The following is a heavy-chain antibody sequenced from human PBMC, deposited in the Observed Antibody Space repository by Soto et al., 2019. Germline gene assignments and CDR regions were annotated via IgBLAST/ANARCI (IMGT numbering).Heavy chain of an antibody. CDR2: IIPIFGTA. CDR3: ARKSVVAATSYYYYGMDV. Sequence: QVQLVQSGAEVKKPGSSVKVSCKASVGTFSSYAISWVRQAPGQVLEWLGGIIPIFGTANYAPKFQGSVTITADESTSTAYMELSSLRAEDTAVYYCARKSVVAATSYYYYGMDVWGQGTTVTVSS. V-gene: IGHV1-69*01. CDR1: VGTFSSYA. D-gene: IGHD2-15*01. J-gene: IGHJ6*02.